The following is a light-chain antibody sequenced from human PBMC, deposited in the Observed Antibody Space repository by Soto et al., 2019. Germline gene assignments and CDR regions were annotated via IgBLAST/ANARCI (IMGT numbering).Light chain of an antibody. CDR2: AAS. J-gene: IGKJ1*01. CDR1: QNINTY. Sequence: DIQMTQSPSSLSASVGDSVTITCRARQNINTYLNWYQLKPGKAPNLLIYAASNLQSGVPSRFSGSGSGTDFTLTISNLQPEDFATYSCQQCYSIPWTFGQGPKVEIK. V-gene: IGKV1-39*01. CDR3: QQCYSIPWT.